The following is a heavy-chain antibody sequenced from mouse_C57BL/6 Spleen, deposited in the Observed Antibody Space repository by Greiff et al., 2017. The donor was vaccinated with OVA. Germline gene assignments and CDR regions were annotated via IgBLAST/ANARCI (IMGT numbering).Heavy chain of an antibody. CDR2: IYPGSGST. J-gene: IGHJ3*01. V-gene: IGHV1-55*01. Sequence: QVQLQQPGAELVKPGASVKMSCKASGYTFTSYWITWVKQRPGQGLEWIGDIYPGSGSTNYNEKFKSKATLTVDTSSSTAYMQLSSLTSEDSAVYYCARGNDYDVRVFAYWGQGTLVTVSA. CDR3: ARGNDYDVRVFAY. CDR1: GYTFTSYW. D-gene: IGHD2-4*01.